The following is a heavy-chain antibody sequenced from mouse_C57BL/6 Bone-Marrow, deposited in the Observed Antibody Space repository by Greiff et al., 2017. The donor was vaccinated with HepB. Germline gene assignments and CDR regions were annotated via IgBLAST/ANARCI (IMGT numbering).Heavy chain of an antibody. Sequence: QVQLQQPGAELVMPGASVKLSCKASGYTFTSYWMHWVKQRPGQGLEWIGENDPSDSYTNYNQKFKGKSTLTVDKSSSTAYMQLSSLTSEDSAVYYCARERGYAMDYWGQGTSVTVSS. J-gene: IGHJ4*01. CDR1: GYTFTSYW. CDR3: ARERGYAMDY. V-gene: IGHV1-69*01. CDR2: NDPSDSYT.